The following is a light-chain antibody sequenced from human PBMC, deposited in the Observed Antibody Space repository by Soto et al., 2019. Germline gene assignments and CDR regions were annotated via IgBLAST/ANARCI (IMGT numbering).Light chain of an antibody. J-gene: IGLJ2*01. V-gene: IGLV2-18*02. CDR3: CSYSSSSTYVV. CDR1: SSDVGGYNR. CDR2: EVT. Sequence: QSALTQPPSVSGSPGQSVTISCTGTSSDVGGYNRVSWYQRPPGTAPKPIIFEVTDRPSGVPDRFSGSKSGNTASLTISGLQAEDEADYYCCSYSSSSTYVVFGGGTKLTVL.